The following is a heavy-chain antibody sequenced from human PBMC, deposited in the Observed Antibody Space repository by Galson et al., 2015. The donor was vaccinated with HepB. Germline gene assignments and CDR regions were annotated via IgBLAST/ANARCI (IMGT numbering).Heavy chain of an antibody. CDR1: GYTFTGYY. V-gene: IGHV1-2*02. CDR2: INPNSGGT. Sequence: SVKVSCKASGYTFTGYYMHWVRQAPGQGLEWMGWINPNSGGTNYAQKFQGRVTMTRDTSISTAYMELGRLRSDDTAVYYCARDSLYFDFWSGYYGYWGQGTLVTVSS. J-gene: IGHJ4*02. D-gene: IGHD3-3*01. CDR3: ARDSLYFDFWSGYYGY.